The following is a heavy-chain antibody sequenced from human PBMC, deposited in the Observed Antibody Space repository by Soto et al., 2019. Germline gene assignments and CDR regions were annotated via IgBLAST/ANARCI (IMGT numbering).Heavy chain of an antibody. CDR1: GYTFTSYG. CDR3: AREEGYCISTSCPYYGMDV. J-gene: IGHJ6*02. V-gene: IGHV1-18*01. D-gene: IGHD2-2*01. Sequence: QVQLVQSGAEVKKPGASVKVSCKASGYTFTSYGISWVRQAPGQGLEWMGWISAYNGNTNYAQKLQGRVTMTTDTSTSTAYMELRSLRSDDTAVYYCAREEGYCISTSCPYYGMDVWGQGTTVTVSS. CDR2: ISAYNGNT.